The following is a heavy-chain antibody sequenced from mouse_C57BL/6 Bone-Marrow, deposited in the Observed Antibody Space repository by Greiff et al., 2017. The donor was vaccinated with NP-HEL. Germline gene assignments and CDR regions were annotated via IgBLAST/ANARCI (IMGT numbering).Heavy chain of an antibody. D-gene: IGHD1-1*02. CDR3: ARDYLLLSGYFDY. CDR1: GYAFSSSW. V-gene: IGHV1-82*01. CDR2: IYPGDGDT. Sequence: VQLQQSGPELVKPGASVKISCKASGYAFSSSWMNWVKQRPGKGLEWIGRIYPGDGDTNYNGKFKGKATLTADKSSSTAYMQLSSLTSEDSAVYFGARDYLLLSGYFDYWGQGTTLTVSS. J-gene: IGHJ2*01.